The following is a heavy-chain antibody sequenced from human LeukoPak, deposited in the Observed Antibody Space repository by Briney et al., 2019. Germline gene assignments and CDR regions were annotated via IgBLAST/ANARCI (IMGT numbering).Heavy chain of an antibody. CDR3: ARGAHKRDDYGGFFDY. J-gene: IGHJ4*02. CDR1: GYTFTSYG. Sequence: ASVKVSCKASGYTFTSYGLSWVRQAPGQGLEWMGWISTYNDNTHYAQKFQGRVTMTTDTSTNTAYMELSSLRSEDTAVYYCARGAHKRDDYGGFFDYWGQGTLVTVSS. CDR2: ISTYNDNT. V-gene: IGHV1-18*01. D-gene: IGHD4-23*01.